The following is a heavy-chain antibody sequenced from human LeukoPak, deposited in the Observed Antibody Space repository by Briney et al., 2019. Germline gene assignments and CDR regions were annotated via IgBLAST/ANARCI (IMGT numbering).Heavy chain of an antibody. CDR3: VRDFDY. CDR1: GFTFSSYG. Sequence: GRSLRLSCAASGFTFSSYGMQWVRQAPGKGLEGVAVISYDGSNKYYPPSVKGRFTISRDNSKNTLYLQMNSLRAEDTAVYYCVRDFDYWGQGTLVTVSS. CDR2: ISYDGSNK. J-gene: IGHJ4*02. V-gene: IGHV3-30*03.